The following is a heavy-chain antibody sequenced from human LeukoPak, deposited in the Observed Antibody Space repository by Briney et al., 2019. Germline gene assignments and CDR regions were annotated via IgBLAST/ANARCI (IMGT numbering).Heavy chain of an antibody. CDR3: ARDELIYNDSSGYYLGGY. CDR2: INPNSGGT. V-gene: IGHV1-2*02. D-gene: IGHD3-22*01. J-gene: IGHJ4*02. CDR1: GYTFTGYY. Sequence: KPGASVKVSCKASGYTFTGYYMHWVRQAPGQGLEWMGWINPNSGGTNYAQKFQGRVTMTRDTSITTAYMELRRLRSDDTAVYYCARDELIYNDSSGYYLGGYWGQGTLVTVSS.